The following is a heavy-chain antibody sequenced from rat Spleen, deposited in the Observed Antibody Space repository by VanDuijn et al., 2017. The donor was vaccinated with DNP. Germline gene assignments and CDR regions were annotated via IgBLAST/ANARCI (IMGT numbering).Heavy chain of an antibody. CDR2: ISYDGSST. Sequence: EVHLVESGGGLVQPGRSLKLSCAASGFTFSDYNMAWVRQAPKKGLEWVATISYDGSSTYYRDSVKGRFTISRDNAKSTLYLQMNSLRSEDTATYYCARSAAPFDYWGQGVMVTVSS. D-gene: IGHD3-1*01. V-gene: IGHV5-7*01. J-gene: IGHJ2*01. CDR3: ARSAAPFDY. CDR1: GFTFSDYN.